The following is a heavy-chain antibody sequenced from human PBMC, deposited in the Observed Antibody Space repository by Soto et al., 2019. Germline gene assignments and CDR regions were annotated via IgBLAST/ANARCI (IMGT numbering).Heavy chain of an antibody. V-gene: IGHV3-48*03. J-gene: IGHJ4*02. CDR3: TKSADSAGWGVDF. Sequence: EVQLVESGGGLVQPGGSLRLSCVASGFMFDSYAMNWVRQAPGKGLEWVSYISPGGDRIYYAESLKGRITISRDNARNSLSLQRNILSAEDTAVYYCTKSADSAGWGVDFWGQGTLVTVSS. CDR2: ISPGGDRI. D-gene: IGHD6-19*01. CDR1: GFMFDSYA.